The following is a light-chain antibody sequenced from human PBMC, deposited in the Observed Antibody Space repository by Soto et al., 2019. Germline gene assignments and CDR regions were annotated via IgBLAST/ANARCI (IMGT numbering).Light chain of an antibody. CDR3: MQHIEFPFT. CDR2: SLS. J-gene: IGKJ3*01. CDR1: QTLLDGLDGNPN. Sequence: IVMTQTPLSLPVTLGEPASISCTSSQTLLDGLDGNPNVDWYLQKPGQSPQLLINSLSFRTSGVPDRLGGSGSGTNFTLKISSVEAADVGVYYCMQHIEFPFTFGPGTTVDIK. V-gene: IGKV2-40*01.